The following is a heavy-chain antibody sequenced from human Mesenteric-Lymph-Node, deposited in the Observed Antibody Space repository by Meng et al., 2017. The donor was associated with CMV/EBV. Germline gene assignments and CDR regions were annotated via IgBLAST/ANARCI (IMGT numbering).Heavy chain of an antibody. CDR2: INHSGST. CDR3: ARYLVTTITYYFDL. V-gene: IGHV4-34*01. D-gene: IGHD5-12*01. CDR1: GGSFSGYY. J-gene: IGHJ2*01. Sequence: AVYGGSFSGYYWSWIRQPPGKGLEWIGEINHSGSTNYNPSLKSRVTISVDTSKNQFSLKLSSVTAADTAVYYCARYLVTTITYYFDLWGRGTLVTVSS.